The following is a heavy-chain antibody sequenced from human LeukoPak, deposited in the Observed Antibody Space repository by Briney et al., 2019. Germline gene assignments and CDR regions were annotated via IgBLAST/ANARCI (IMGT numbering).Heavy chain of an antibody. CDR2: ISAYNGNT. Sequence: GASVKVSCKASGYTFTSYGISWVRQAPGQGLEWMGWISAYNGNTNYAQKLQGRVTMTTDTSTSTAYMELRSLRSDDTAVYYCARDLGYYDFWSGRYYYYYMDVWGKGTTVTVSS. V-gene: IGHV1-18*01. CDR1: GYTFTSYG. D-gene: IGHD3-3*01. J-gene: IGHJ6*03. CDR3: ARDLGYYDFWSGRYYYYYMDV.